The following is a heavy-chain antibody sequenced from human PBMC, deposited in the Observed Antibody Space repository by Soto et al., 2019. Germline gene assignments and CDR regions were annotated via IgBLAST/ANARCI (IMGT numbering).Heavy chain of an antibody. CDR2: ISYDGSNK. V-gene: IGHV3-30*18. D-gene: IGHD6-19*01. CDR1: GFTFSSYG. CDR3: AKGRGIAVAGSFFDY. J-gene: IGHJ4*02. Sequence: QVQLVESGGGVVQPGRSLRLSCAASGFTFSSYGMHWVRQAPGKGLEWVAVISYDGSNKYYADSVKGRFTISRDNSKNTLYLQMNSLRAEDTAVYYCAKGRGIAVAGSFFDYWGQGTLVTVSS.